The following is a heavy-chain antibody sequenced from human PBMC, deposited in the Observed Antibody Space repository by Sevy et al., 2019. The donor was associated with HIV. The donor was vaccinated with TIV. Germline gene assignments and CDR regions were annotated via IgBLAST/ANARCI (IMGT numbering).Heavy chain of an antibody. CDR2: ISGSGNYL. J-gene: IGHJ4*02. CDR3: ATGPPDGSYDYFDY. Sequence: GGSLKLPCEASGFTLSSNSRNWVGKAPGKGLEWVSSISGSGNYLYYAESLKGRFIISRDNAKNTLYLHMNSLRADDTAVYYCATGPPDGSYDYFDYWGQGTLVTVSS. V-gene: IGHV3-21*06. CDR1: GFTLSSNS. D-gene: IGHD1-26*01.